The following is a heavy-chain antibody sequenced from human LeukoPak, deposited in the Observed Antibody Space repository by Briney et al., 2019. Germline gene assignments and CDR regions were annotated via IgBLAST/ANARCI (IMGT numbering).Heavy chain of an antibody. D-gene: IGHD2-2*01. J-gene: IGHJ3*02. CDR2: IYYSGST. CDR3: ARPYEGYCSSTSCGAFDI. Sequence: PSETLSLTCTVSGGSISSSSYYWGWIRQPPGKGLEWIGYIYYSGSTNYNPSLKSRVTISVDTSKNQFSLKLSSVTAADTAVYYCARPYEGYCSSTSCGAFDIWGQGTMVTVSS. CDR1: GGSISSSSYY. V-gene: IGHV4-61*05.